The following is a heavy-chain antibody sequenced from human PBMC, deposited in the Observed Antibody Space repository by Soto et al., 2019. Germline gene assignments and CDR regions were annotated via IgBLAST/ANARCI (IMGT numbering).Heavy chain of an antibody. CDR1: GGSISSGDYY. Sequence: QVQLQESGPGLVKPSQTLSLTCTVSGGSISSGDYYWSWIRQPPGKGLEWIGYIYYSGSTYYNPSLKSRVTISVDTSKNQFSLKLSSGTAADTAVYYCARDRGVRGVIYGIGYYYGMDVWGQGTTVTVSS. V-gene: IGHV4-30-4*01. D-gene: IGHD3-10*01. CDR3: ARDRGVRGVIYGIGYYYGMDV. CDR2: IYYSGST. J-gene: IGHJ6*02.